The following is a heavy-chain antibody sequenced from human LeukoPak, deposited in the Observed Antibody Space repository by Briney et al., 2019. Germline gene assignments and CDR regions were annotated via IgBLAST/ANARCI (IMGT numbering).Heavy chain of an antibody. J-gene: IGHJ4*02. Sequence: GGSLRLSCAASGFTFSSYAMSWVRQAPGKGLEWVSAISGSGGSTYYADSVKGRFTISRDNSKNTLYLQMNSLRAVDTAVYYCAKGRGSGSYYFFDYWGQGTLVTVSS. D-gene: IGHD3-10*01. CDR1: GFTFSSYA. CDR3: AKGRGSGSYYFFDY. CDR2: ISGSGGST. V-gene: IGHV3-23*01.